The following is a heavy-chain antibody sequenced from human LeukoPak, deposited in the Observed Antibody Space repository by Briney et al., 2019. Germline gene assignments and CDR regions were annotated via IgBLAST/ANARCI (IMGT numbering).Heavy chain of an antibody. J-gene: IGHJ4*02. D-gene: IGHD3-3*01. CDR2: INPNSGGT. CDR1: GYTFTGYY. V-gene: IGHV1-2*02. CDR3: ARNYDFWSGLSFDY. Sequence: ASVKVSCKASGYTFTGYYMHWVRQAPGQGLEWMGWINPNSGGTNYAQKFQGRVTMTRDTSISTAYMEPSRLRSDDTAVYYCARNYDFWSGLSFDYWGQGTLVTVSS.